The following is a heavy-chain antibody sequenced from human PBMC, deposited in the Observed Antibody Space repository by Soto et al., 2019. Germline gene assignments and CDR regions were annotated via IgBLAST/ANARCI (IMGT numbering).Heavy chain of an antibody. Sequence: QVQLQQWGAGLLKPSETLSLTCAVSGGSFTGYFWNWIRQTPGKGLEWIGEINQSGSTTYNPSLKSRVTTSVDRSKNQFSLGLNSVTAADTAVYYCARGNFWSGYDPSYCYYMDVWGKGTAVTVSS. V-gene: IGHV4-34*02. D-gene: IGHD3-3*01. CDR3: ARGNFWSGYDPSYCYYMDV. J-gene: IGHJ6*03. CDR1: GGSFTGYF. CDR2: INQSGST.